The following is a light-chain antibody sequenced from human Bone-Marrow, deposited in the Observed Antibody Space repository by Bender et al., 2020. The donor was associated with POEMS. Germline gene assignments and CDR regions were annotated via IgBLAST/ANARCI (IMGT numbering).Light chain of an antibody. CDR3: QVWDAGSDPV. J-gene: IGLJ2*01. V-gene: IGLV3-21*02. Sequence: SYILTQPLSVSVAPGQTARITCGGDNIAGKSVHWYHQRPGQAPVLGVFDDSDRASGTPERFSGYKSGNTATLTIDGVEAGDEADYYCQVWDAGSDPVFGGGTKLSVL. CDR2: DDS. CDR1: NIAGKS.